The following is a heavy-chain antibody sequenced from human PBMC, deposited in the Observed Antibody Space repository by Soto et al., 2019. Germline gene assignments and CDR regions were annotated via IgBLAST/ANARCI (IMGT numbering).Heavy chain of an antibody. CDR1: GFTFSSYS. CDR3: ARVGRGVYGMGV. D-gene: IGHD2-8*01. V-gene: IGHV3-48*02. Sequence: EVQLVESGGGLVQPGGSLRLSCAASGFTFSSYSINWVRQAPGKGLEWFSYITSDSGAISYADSVKGRFTVSRDNAKNSLYLQMNSLRDEDTAVYYCARVGRGVYGMGVWGQGTSVTVSS. CDR2: ITSDSGAI. J-gene: IGHJ6*02.